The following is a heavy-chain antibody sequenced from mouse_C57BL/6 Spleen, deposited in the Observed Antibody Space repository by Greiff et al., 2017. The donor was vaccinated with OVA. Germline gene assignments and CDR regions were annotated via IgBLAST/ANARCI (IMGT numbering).Heavy chain of an antibody. CDR3: ARSRGLYGNPEYYYAMDY. D-gene: IGHD2-1*01. Sequence: QVQLQQSGAELVKPGASVKISCKASGYAFSSYWMNWVKQRPGKGLEWIGQIYPGDGDTNYNGKFKGKATLTADKSSSTAYMQLSSLTSEDSAVYFCARSRGLYGNPEYYYAMDYWGQGTSVTVSS. V-gene: IGHV1-80*01. CDR2: IYPGDGDT. CDR1: GYAFSSYW. J-gene: IGHJ4*01.